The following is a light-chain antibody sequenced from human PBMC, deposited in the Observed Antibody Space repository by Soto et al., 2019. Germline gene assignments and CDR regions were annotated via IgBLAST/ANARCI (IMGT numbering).Light chain of an antibody. Sequence: DIQMTPSPSSLSASVGDRVTIPCRASQSISSYLNWYQQKPGKAPKLLIYAASSLQSGVPPRFSGSRSGTEFTLTISSLQPDDCGTYYCQQYHSFLSMTFGQGTKVDIK. J-gene: IGKJ1*01. CDR3: QQYHSFLSMT. CDR1: QSISSY. CDR2: AAS. V-gene: IGKV1-39*01.